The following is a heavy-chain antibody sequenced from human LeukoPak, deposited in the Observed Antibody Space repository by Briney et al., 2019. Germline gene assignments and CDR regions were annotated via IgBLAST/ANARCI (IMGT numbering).Heavy chain of an antibody. D-gene: IGHD3-22*01. CDR1: GYTLTELS. Sequence: ASVNVSCKVSGYTLTELSMHWVRQAPGKGLEWMGGFDPEDGETIYAQKFQGRVTMTEDTSTDTAYMELSSLRSEDTAVYYCATLYYDSSGYRDNWFDPWGQGTLVTVSS. CDR3: ATLYYDSSGYRDNWFDP. J-gene: IGHJ5*02. CDR2: FDPEDGET. V-gene: IGHV1-24*01.